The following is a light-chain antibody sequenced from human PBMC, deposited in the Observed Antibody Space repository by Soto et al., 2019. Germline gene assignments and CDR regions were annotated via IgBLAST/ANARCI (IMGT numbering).Light chain of an antibody. V-gene: IGKV3-20*01. CDR1: QSVSSSY. CDR2: GAS. CDR3: QQVGSPFT. Sequence: EIVLTQSPGTLSLSPGERATLSCRASQSVSSSYLAWYQHKPGQAPRLLIYGASTRATGIPDRFSGSGSGTDFTLTISRLEPDDFAVYCCQQVGSPFTFGPGTKVDLK. J-gene: IGKJ3*01.